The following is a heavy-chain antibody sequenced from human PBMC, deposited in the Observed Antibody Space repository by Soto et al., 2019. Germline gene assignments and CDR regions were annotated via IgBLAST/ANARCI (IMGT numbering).Heavy chain of an antibody. Sequence: QVQLVQSGAEVKKPGASVKVSCKASGYTFTSYAMHWVRQAPGQRLEWMGWINAGNGNTKYSQKFQGRVTITRDTSASTAYMELSRLRSDDTAVYYCARGITMVRGVTGNWFDPWGQGTLVTVSS. CDR3: ARGITMVRGVTGNWFDP. CDR2: INAGNGNT. CDR1: GYTFTSYA. D-gene: IGHD3-10*01. V-gene: IGHV1-3*01. J-gene: IGHJ5*02.